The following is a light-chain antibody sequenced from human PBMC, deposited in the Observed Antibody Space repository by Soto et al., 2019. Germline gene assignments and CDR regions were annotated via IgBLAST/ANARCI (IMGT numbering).Light chain of an antibody. J-gene: IGKJ4*01. CDR2: AAS. CDR1: QGISSW. V-gene: IGKV1D-16*01. CDR3: PPVYVYPST. Sequence: IQMTPSPSSLSASVGCIVSITCRSSQGISSWLAWYQQKPEKAPKSLIYAASTLQSGVPSRFSGGGSGTDFTLTISSLQPEDFATYYFPPVYVYPSTFGGGTKVDIK.